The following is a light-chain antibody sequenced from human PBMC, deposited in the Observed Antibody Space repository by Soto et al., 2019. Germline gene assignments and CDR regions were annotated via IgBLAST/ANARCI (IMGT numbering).Light chain of an antibody. CDR3: QQSGT. CDR2: DAS. Sequence: DIQMTQSPSTLSAYVGDRVTITCRASQSISSWLAWYQQKPGKAPKLLIYDASSLESGVPSRFSGSGSGTEFTLTISSLQPDDFATYYCQQSGTFGQGTKVDIK. V-gene: IGKV1-5*01. CDR1: QSISSW. J-gene: IGKJ1*01.